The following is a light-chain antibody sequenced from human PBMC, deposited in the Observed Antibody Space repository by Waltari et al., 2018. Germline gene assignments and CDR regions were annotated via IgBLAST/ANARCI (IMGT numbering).Light chain of an antibody. J-gene: IGLJ1*01. CDR2: ENY. CDR1: SSNIGNNF. V-gene: IGLV1-51*01. CDR3: GTWYSSLSAHV. Sequence: QSVLTQPPSVSAAPGQTVTISCSGSSSNIGNNFVYWYQQIPGTAPKRLIFENYKRPSGMPDRFSGSKSGASATLGITGLQTGDEADYYCGTWYSSLSAHVFGTGTKVTVL.